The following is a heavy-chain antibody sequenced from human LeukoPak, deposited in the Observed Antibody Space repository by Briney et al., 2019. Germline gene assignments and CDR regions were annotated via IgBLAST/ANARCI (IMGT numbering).Heavy chain of an antibody. CDR3: ARDDGTLPYYYMDV. V-gene: IGHV3-48*04. CDR2: ISSSSSTI. Sequence: PGGSLRLSCAASGFTFSSYSMTWVRQAPGKGLEWVSYISSSSSTIYYADSVKGRFTISRDNAKNSLYLQMNSLRAEDTAVYYCARDDGTLPYYYMDVWGKGTTVTVSS. J-gene: IGHJ6*03. CDR1: GFTFSSYS.